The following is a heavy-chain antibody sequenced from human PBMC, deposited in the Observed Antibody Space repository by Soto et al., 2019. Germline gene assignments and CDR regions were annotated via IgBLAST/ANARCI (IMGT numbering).Heavy chain of an antibody. CDR2: IFHSGSA. V-gene: IGHV4-30-4*01. Sequence: QVQLLESGPGLVKPSQTLSLTCTVSGVSICSGGYYWSWVRQPPGKGLEWIAFIFHSGSAYYNPSLKSRATISADASKNQFSLNLMSVTAADTAVYFCARVWEGRTYRADYWGPGTLVTVSS. J-gene: IGHJ4*02. CDR3: ARVWEGRTYRADY. D-gene: IGHD1-26*01. CDR1: GVSICSGGYY.